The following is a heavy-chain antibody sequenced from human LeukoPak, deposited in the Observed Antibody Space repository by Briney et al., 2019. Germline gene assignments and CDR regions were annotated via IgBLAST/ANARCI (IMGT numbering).Heavy chain of an antibody. V-gene: IGHV1-18*01. J-gene: IGHJ4*02. CDR1: GYTFTSYG. CDR2: ISAYDGNT. Sequence: VASVKVSCKASGYTFTSYGISWVRQAPGQGLEWMGWISAYDGNTNYAQKLQGRVTMTTDTSTSTAYMELRSLRSDDTAVYYCARASTAAGRGYFDYWGQGTLVTVSS. CDR3: ARASTAAGRGYFDY. D-gene: IGHD6-13*01.